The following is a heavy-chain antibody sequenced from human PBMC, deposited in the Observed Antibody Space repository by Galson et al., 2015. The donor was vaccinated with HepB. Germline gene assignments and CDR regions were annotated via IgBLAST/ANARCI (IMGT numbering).Heavy chain of an antibody. CDR2: ISTTNDI. D-gene: IGHD3-22*01. J-gene: IGHJ3*02. CDR3: ARDGDYYDGSGYNAFDI. Sequence: SLRLSCAASGLTFSSSDMNWVRQTPGKGLEWISYISTTNDIYYADSVRGRFTISRDNAKGSLFLQMNSLRAEDTAVYYCARDGDYYDGSGYNAFDIWGQGTLVTVSS. CDR1: GLTFSSSD. V-gene: IGHV3-48*03.